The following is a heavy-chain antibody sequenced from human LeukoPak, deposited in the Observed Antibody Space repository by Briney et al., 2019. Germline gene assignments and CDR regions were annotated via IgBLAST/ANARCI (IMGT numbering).Heavy chain of an antibody. J-gene: IGHJ4*02. CDR1: GFTFSGYS. Sequence: GGSLRLSCTASGFTFSGYSMNWVRQAPGKGLEWISYIRSSGSTIYYADSMKGRFTISRDNAKNSLYLQMSSLRAEDTAVYYCARMNYISSGWGAPFDYWGQGTLVTVSS. V-gene: IGHV3-48*04. CDR2: IRSSGSTI. CDR3: ARMNYISSGWGAPFDY. D-gene: IGHD1-7*01.